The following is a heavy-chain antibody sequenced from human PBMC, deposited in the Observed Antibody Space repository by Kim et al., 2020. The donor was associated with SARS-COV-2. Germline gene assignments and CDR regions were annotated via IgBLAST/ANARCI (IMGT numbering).Heavy chain of an antibody. CDR3: AADFTDCSGGSCYRRDV. J-gene: IGHJ6*04. D-gene: IGHD2-15*01. CDR1: GFTFTSSA. V-gene: IGHV1-58*02. CDR2: IVVGSGNT. Sequence: SVKVSCKASGFTFTSSAMQWVRQARGQRLEWIGWIVVGSGNTNYAQKFQERVTITRDMSTSTAYMELSSLRSEDTAMYYCAADFTDCSGGSCYRRDVWGKGTTVTVSS.